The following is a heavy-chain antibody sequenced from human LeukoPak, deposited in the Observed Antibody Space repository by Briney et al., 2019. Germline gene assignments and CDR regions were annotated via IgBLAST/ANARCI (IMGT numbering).Heavy chain of an antibody. CDR2: IGAYNGNT. D-gene: IGHD2-15*01. CDR3: ASVGACSGGSCYDFDY. V-gene: IGHV1-18*01. CDR1: GYTFTSYG. Sequence: ASVKVSCKASGYTFTSYGISWVRQAPGQGLEWMGWIGAYNGNTNYAQKLQGRVTMTTDTSTSTAYMELRSLRSDDTAVYYCASVGACSGGSCYDFDYWGQGTLVTVSS. J-gene: IGHJ4*02.